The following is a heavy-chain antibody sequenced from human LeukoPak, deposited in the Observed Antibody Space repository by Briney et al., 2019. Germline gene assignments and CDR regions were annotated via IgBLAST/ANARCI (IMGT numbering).Heavy chain of an antibody. Sequence: IPGGSLRLSCAASGFTFSSYSMNWVRQAPGKGLEWVSSISSSSSYIYYADSVKGRFTISRDNAKNSLYLQMNSLRAEDTAVYFCAKATLLKWEPYDAFGIWGQGTMATVSS. D-gene: IGHD1-26*01. CDR2: ISSSSSYI. CDR1: GFTFSSYS. CDR3: AKATLLKWEPYDAFGI. V-gene: IGHV3-21*04. J-gene: IGHJ3*02.